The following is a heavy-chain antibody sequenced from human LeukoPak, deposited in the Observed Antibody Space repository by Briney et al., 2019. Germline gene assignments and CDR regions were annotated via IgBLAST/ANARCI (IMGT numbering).Heavy chain of an antibody. J-gene: IGHJ4*02. D-gene: IGHD5-18*01. CDR1: GGSISSYY. Sequence: SETLSLTCTVSGGSISSYYWSWIRQPPGKGLEWIGEINHSGSTNYNPSLKSRVTISVDTSKNQFSLKLSSVTAADTAVYYCARGFRTAMVKVFDYWGQGTLVTVSS. CDR3: ARGFRTAMVKVFDY. V-gene: IGHV4-34*01. CDR2: INHSGST.